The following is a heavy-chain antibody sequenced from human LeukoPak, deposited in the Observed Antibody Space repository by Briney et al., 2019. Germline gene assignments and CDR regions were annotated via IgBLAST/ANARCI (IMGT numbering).Heavy chain of an antibody. Sequence: GASVKVSCKASGYTFTSYGISWVRQAPGQGLEWMGWINPNSGGTHYAQKFQGRVTMTRDTSISTAYMEPSRLRSDDTAVYYCARKVIPYYYDSSGYGYWGQGTLVTVSS. J-gene: IGHJ4*02. CDR1: GYTFTSYG. V-gene: IGHV1-2*02. CDR3: ARKVIPYYYDSSGYGY. CDR2: INPNSGGT. D-gene: IGHD3-22*01.